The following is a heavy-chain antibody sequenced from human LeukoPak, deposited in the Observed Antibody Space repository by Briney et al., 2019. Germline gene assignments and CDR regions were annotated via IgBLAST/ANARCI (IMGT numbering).Heavy chain of an antibody. V-gene: IGHV1-3*01. CDR1: GYTFTSYA. Sequence: ASVKVSCKASGYTFTSYAMHWVRQAPGQRLEWMGWINAGNGNTKYSQKFQGRVTMTRDTSTSTVYMELSSLRSEDTAVYYCARDLGYCSSTSCSYYYYYGMDVWGQGTTVTVSS. CDR2: INAGNGNT. D-gene: IGHD2-2*01. J-gene: IGHJ6*02. CDR3: ARDLGYCSSTSCSYYYYYGMDV.